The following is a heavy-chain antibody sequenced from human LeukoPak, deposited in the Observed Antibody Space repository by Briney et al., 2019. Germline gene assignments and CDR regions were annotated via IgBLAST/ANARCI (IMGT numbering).Heavy chain of an antibody. J-gene: IGHJ4*02. V-gene: IGHV3-48*01. Sequence: GGSLRLSCAASGFTFSNYGMNWVRQAPGKGLEWVSYISSSSSPICYADSVTGRFTISRDNAKNSLYLQMNSLRGEDTAVYYCARGGYDTSGYDFEYWGQGTLVTVSA. D-gene: IGHD3-22*01. CDR2: ISSSSSPI. CDR3: ARGGYDTSGYDFEY. CDR1: GFTFSNYG.